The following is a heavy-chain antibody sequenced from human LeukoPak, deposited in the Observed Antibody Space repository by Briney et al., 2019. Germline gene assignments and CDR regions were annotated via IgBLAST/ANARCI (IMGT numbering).Heavy chain of an antibody. CDR2: VYYSGST. D-gene: IGHD3-10*01. CDR3: ARVRYGSGSYYFDN. V-gene: IGHV4-61*01. Sequence: SSETLSLTCTVPGGSVSNASYYWSWIRQPPGKGLDWIGYVYYSGSTNYSPSLKSRVTVSVDTSKNQFSLKLTSVTAADTAVYYCARVRYGSGSYYFDNGGQGTLVTVS. CDR1: GGSVSNASYY. J-gene: IGHJ4*02.